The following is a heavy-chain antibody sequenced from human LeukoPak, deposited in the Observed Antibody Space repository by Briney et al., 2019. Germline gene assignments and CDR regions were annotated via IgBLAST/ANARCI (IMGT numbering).Heavy chain of an antibody. CDR2: ISGSGGST. D-gene: IGHD6-13*01. Sequence: PGGPLRLSCAASGFTFSSYAMSWVRQAPGKGLEWVSAISGSGGSTYYADSAKGRLTISRDNSKNTLYLQMNSLRAEDTAVYYCAKASSSWYGVSEYWGQGTLVTVSS. CDR3: AKASSSWYGVSEY. J-gene: IGHJ4*02. V-gene: IGHV3-23*01. CDR1: GFTFSSYA.